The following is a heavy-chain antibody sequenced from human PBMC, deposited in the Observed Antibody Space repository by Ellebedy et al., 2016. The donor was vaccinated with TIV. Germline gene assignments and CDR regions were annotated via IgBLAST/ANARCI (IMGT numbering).Heavy chain of an antibody. CDR2: IYYSGST. CDR1: GGSISSYY. Sequence: SETLSLTCTVSGGSISSYYWSWIRQPPGKGLEWIGYIYYSGSTNYNPSLKSRVTISVDTSKNQFSLKLSSVTAADTAVYYCARHAGSGSLSYFDLWGRGTLVTVSS. V-gene: IGHV4-59*08. D-gene: IGHD3-10*01. J-gene: IGHJ2*01. CDR3: ARHAGSGSLSYFDL.